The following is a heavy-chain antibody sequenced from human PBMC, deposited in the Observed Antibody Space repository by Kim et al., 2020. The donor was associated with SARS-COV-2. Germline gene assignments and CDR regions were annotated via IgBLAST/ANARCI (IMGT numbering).Heavy chain of an antibody. CDR1: GFSLSTSGMC. J-gene: IGHJ6*02. D-gene: IGHD2-2*01. V-gene: IGHV2-70*01. Sequence: SGPTLVNPTQTLTLTCTFSGFSLSTSGMCVSWIRQPPGKALEWLALIDWDDDKYYSTSLKTRLTISKDTSKNQVVLTMTNMDPVDTATYYCARTRVEMALNLVYYYGMDVWGQGTTVTVSS. CDR2: IDWDDDK. CDR3: ARTRVEMALNLVYYYGMDV.